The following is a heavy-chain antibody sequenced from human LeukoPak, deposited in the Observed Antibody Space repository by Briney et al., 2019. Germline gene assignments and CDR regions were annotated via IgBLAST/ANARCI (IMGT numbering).Heavy chain of an antibody. CDR1: GGSISSGYYY. D-gene: IGHD6-19*01. CDR2: IYYSGIT. J-gene: IGHJ3*02. Sequence: PSETLSLTCTVSGGSISSGYYYWAWIRQPPGKGLEWIGSIYYSGITYYNPSFKSPVTISIDTAKNQFSLRVTSVNAADTAVYYCTRDLLAVAVWGAFDIWGQGTMVTVSS. CDR3: TRDLLAVAVWGAFDI. V-gene: IGHV4-39*02.